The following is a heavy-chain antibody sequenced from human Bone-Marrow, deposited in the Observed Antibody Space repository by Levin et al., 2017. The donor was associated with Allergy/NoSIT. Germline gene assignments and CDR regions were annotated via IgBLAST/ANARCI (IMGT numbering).Heavy chain of an antibody. V-gene: IGHV3-74*01. Sequence: GGSLRLSCAASGFTFSSYWMHWVRQAPGKGLVWVSRINSDGSSTSYADSVKGRFTISRDNAKNTLYLQMNSLRAEDTAVYYCARSKIGSSSWYWFDPWGQGTLVTVSS. CDR1: GFTFSSYW. CDR3: ARSKIGSSSWYWFDP. D-gene: IGHD6-13*01. CDR2: INSDGSST. J-gene: IGHJ5*02.